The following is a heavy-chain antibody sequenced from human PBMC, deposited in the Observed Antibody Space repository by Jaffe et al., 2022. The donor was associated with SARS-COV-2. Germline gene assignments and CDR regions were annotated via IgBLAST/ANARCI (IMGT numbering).Heavy chain of an antibody. J-gene: IGHJ4*02. CDR1: GGSISSGGYY. CDR2: IYYSGST. D-gene: IGHD3-22*01. CDR3: VGYYDSSGYYDY. Sequence: QVQLQESGPGLVKPSQTLSLTCTVSGGSISSGGYYWSWIRQHPGKGLEWIGYIYYSGSTYYNPSLKSRVTISVDTSKNQFSLKLSSVTAADTAVYYCVGYYDSSGYYDYWGQGTLVTVSS. V-gene: IGHV4-31*03.